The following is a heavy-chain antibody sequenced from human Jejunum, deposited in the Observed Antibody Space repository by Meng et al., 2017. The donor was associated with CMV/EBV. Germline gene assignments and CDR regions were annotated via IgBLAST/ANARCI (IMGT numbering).Heavy chain of an antibody. CDR2: ISGSRSYR. D-gene: IGHD2/OR15-2a*01. CDR1: ESTFSTYN. J-gene: IGHJ4*02. V-gene: IGHV3-21*01. Sequence: ASESTFSTYNMKWVRQAPGKGLEGVSCISGSRSYRYYVDSLKGRFTISRDNAKNSLYLQMSSLRAEDTAVYYCAKGCTTFCYYIDYWGRGTLVTVSS. CDR3: AKGCTTFCYYIDY.